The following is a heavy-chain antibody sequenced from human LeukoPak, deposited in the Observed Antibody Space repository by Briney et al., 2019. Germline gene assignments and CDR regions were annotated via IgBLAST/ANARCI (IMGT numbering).Heavy chain of an antibody. CDR3: ALGGGTSSYYYYYYMDV. D-gene: IGHD2-2*01. J-gene: IGHJ6*03. CDR2: ISPGGGTT. Sequence: GGSLRLSCAVSGFTFSSEAMGWVRQLRGGGLEWVSTISPGGGTTYYADSVKGRFTISRDNSKNTLYLQMNSLRAEDTAVYYCALGGGTSSYYYYYYMDVWGKGTTVTVSS. CDR1: GFTFSSEA. V-gene: IGHV3-23*01.